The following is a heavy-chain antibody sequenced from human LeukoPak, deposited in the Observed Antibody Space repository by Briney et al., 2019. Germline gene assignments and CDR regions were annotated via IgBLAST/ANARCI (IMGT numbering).Heavy chain of an antibody. D-gene: IGHD1-1*01. CDR1: GFTFRTSA. Sequence: GGSLRLSCAASGFTFRTSAIHWVRQAPGKGLEWVAVISYDGGEKYYSDSVKGRFTISRDNSKNTLYLQMNSLRAEDTAVYYCARRDQLASFDYWGQGTLVTVSS. J-gene: IGHJ4*02. V-gene: IGHV3-30*03. CDR3: ARRDQLASFDY. CDR2: ISYDGGEK.